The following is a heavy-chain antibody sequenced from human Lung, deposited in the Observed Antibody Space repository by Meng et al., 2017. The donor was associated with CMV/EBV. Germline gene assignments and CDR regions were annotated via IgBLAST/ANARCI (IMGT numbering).Heavy chain of an antibody. CDR3: ARGACSSTSCYRYYYYGMDV. Sequence: SXXVSXKASGATFSSYAISWVRQAPGQGLEWMGGIIPTLGIANYAQKFQGRVTITADKSTSTAYMGLSSLRSADTAVYYCARGACSSTSCYRYYYYGMDVWXQGTXVTVSS. D-gene: IGHD2-2*01. J-gene: IGHJ6*02. CDR1: GATFSSYA. V-gene: IGHV1-69*10. CDR2: IIPTLGIA.